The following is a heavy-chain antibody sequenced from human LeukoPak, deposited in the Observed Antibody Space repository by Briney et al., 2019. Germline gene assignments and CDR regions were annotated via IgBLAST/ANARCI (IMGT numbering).Heavy chain of an antibody. CDR2: IKQDGSAK. Sequence: EGSLRLSCEAYGFXLSDHWITWVRQAPGKGLEWVAYIKQDGSAKDYVDSVKGRFTISRDNSKNSLYLQMNSLRAEDTAVYYCARGGWSLDYWGQGTLVTVSS. CDR3: ARGGWSLDY. J-gene: IGHJ4*02. V-gene: IGHV3-7*04. CDR1: GFXLSDHW. D-gene: IGHD6-19*01.